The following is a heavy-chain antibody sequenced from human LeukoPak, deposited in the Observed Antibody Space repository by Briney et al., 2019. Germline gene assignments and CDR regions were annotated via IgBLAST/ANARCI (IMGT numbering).Heavy chain of an antibody. D-gene: IGHD3-3*01. CDR1: GGSISSYY. Sequence: PSETLSLTCTVSGGSISSYYWSWMRQPPGKGLEWIGYSSYSGNTTPPPSLKSRVTISVDTSKNQFSLRLGSVTAADTAVYYCARHGGSGSFDYWGQGTLVTVSS. J-gene: IGHJ4*02. CDR3: ARHGGSGSFDY. CDR2: SSYSGNT. V-gene: IGHV4-59*08.